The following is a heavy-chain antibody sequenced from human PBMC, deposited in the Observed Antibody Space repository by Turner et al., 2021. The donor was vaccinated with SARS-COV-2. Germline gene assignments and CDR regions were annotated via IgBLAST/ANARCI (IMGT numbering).Heavy chain of an antibody. D-gene: IGHD1-26*01. CDR2: IYYSGST. CDR1: GGSISSSSYY. Sequence: QVLLQASGPGLVKPSETLSLTCTVSGGSISSSSYYWGWIRQPPGKGLEWIGSIYYSGSTYYNPSLKSRVTISVDTSKNQFSLKLSSVTAADTAVYYCAGEVVVLTTTHYGMDVWGQGTTVTVSS. J-gene: IGHJ6*02. V-gene: IGHV4-39*01. CDR3: AGEVVVLTTTHYGMDV.